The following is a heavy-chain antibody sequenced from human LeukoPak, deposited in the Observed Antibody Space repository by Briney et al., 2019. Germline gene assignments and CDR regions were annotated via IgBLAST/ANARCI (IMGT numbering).Heavy chain of an antibody. CDR1: GFPFSSHA. J-gene: IGHJ4*02. V-gene: IGHV3-23*01. CDR2: ISISGDMT. CDR3: ANEEVPNDY. Sequence: GGSPRLSCEVSGFPFSSHAMSWVRQAPGRGLEWVSGISISGDMTYYADSVQGRFIISRDNSKNTVYLQMDSLRVEDTAVYYCANEEVPNDYWGQGTLVTVSS. D-gene: IGHD4/OR15-4a*01.